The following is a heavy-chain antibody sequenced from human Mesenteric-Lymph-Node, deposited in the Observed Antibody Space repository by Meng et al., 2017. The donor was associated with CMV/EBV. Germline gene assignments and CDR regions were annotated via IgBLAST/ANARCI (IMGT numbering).Heavy chain of an antibody. CDR3: AKDLYNAFDI. Sequence: GESLKISCTVSGFTISPDYMTWVRQAPGKGLEWVAVIWYDGSNKYYADSVKGRFTISRDNSKNTLYLQMNSLRAEDTAVYYCAKDLYNAFDIWGQGTMVTVSS. V-gene: IGHV3-33*06. D-gene: IGHD1-1*01. J-gene: IGHJ3*02. CDR2: IWYDGSNK. CDR1: GFTISPDY.